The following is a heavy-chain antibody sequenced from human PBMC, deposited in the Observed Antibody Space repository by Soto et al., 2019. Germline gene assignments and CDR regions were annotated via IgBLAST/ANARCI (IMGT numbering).Heavy chain of an antibody. Sequence: EVQLLESGGGLVQPGGSLRLSCAASGFTFSSYAMSWVRQAPGKGLEWVSAISGSGGSTYYADSVKGRFTISRDNSKNPLYLQMNSLRAEDTAVYYCAKGEPLYYYDSSGYPYWGQGTLVTVSS. CDR2: ISGSGGST. CDR1: GFTFSSYA. J-gene: IGHJ4*02. CDR3: AKGEPLYYYDSSGYPY. V-gene: IGHV3-23*01. D-gene: IGHD3-22*01.